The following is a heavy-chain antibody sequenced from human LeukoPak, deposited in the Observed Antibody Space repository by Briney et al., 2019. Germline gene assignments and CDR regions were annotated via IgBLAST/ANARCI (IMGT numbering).Heavy chain of an antibody. Sequence: GGSLRLSCAASGFTFSDYYMSWIRQAPGKGLEGVSFISRGGNTIYYADSVKGRFTVSRDNAKNSLYLQMNSLRAEDTAVYYCASDPLVGAMDYWGQGTLVTVSS. V-gene: IGHV3-11*01. CDR3: ASDPLVGAMDY. CDR2: ISRGGNTI. J-gene: IGHJ4*02. D-gene: IGHD1-26*01. CDR1: GFTFSDYY.